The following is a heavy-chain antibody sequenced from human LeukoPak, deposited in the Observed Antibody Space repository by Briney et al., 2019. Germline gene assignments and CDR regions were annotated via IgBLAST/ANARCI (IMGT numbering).Heavy chain of an antibody. D-gene: IGHD2-2*01. J-gene: IGHJ6*03. V-gene: IGHV4-59*01. Sequence: PWETLSLTCTVSGGSISSYYWSWIRQPPGKGLEWIGYIYYSGSTNYNPSLKSRVTISVDTSKNQFSLKLSSVTAADTAVYYCARAEIVVVPAALRDYYYYSMDVWGKGTTVTVSS. CDR1: GGSISSYY. CDR3: ARAEIVVVPAALRDYYYYSMDV. CDR2: IYYSGST.